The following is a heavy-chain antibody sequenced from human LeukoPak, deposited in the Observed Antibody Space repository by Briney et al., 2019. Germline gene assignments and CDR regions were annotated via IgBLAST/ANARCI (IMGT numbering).Heavy chain of an antibody. CDR3: ARGQEQLSSPWQWGPRRKNFYYYGMDV. V-gene: IGHV3-66*01. D-gene: IGHD1/OR15-1a*01. J-gene: IGHJ6*02. Sequence: GGSLRLSCAASGFTVSSSSMNWVRLGPGKGLEWVSVISIDGNTYYPDFVKGRLTISRDNSRTPLSLQMHGLRADATAVYYCARGQEQLSSPWQWGPRRKNFYYYGMDVWGQGTTVTVSS. CDR1: GFTVSSSS. CDR2: ISIDGNT.